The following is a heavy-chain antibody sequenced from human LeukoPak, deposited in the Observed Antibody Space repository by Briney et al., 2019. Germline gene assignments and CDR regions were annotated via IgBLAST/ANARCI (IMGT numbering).Heavy chain of an antibody. Sequence: GGSLRLSYAASGFTFSSYAMSWVRQAPGKGLEWVSAISGSGGSTYYADSVKGRFTISRDNSKNTLYLQMNSLRAEDTAVYYCAKPEEWLRLTPPYYFDYWGQGTLVTVSS. CDR2: ISGSGGST. V-gene: IGHV3-23*01. D-gene: IGHD5-12*01. CDR3: AKPEEWLRLTPPYYFDY. CDR1: GFTFSSYA. J-gene: IGHJ4*02.